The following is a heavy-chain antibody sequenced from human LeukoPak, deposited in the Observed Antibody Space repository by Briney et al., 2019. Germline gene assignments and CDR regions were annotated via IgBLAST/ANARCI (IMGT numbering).Heavy chain of an antibody. CDR3: ARDRLKRLFDF. D-gene: IGHD6-25*01. Sequence: GGSLRLSCAASGITVSTNYMNWVRQAPGKGLEWVSAIYSEGSTDYADSVKGRFTISRDNSKNTLYLQMNSLRAEDTAVYFCARDRLKRLFDFWGQGTLVTVSS. CDR2: IYSEGST. V-gene: IGHV3-66*01. J-gene: IGHJ4*02. CDR1: GITVSTNY.